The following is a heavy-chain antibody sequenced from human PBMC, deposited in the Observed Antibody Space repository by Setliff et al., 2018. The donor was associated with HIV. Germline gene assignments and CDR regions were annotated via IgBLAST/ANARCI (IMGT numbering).Heavy chain of an antibody. V-gene: IGHV1-46*01. Sequence: ASVKVSCKASGYSFTNYYIHWVRQAPGQGLEWMGKISPGGGSTSKEQKFQGRFTMTRDTSISTAYMELSRLRSDDTAVYYCARGSLLGYFDWLFPDWGQGTLVTVSS. J-gene: IGHJ4*02. CDR1: GYSFTNYY. CDR2: ISPGGGST. D-gene: IGHD3-9*01. CDR3: ARGSLLGYFDWLFPD.